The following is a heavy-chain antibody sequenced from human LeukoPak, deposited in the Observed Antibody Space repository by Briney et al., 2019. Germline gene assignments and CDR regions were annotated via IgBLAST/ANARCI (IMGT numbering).Heavy chain of an antibody. J-gene: IGHJ5*02. V-gene: IGHV3-9*01. D-gene: IGHD6-13*01. Sequence: GRYLRLSCAASGFTFDDYAMHWVRQAPGKGLEWVSGTSWNSGSIGYADSVKGRFTISRDNAKNSLYLQMNSLRAEDTALYYCAKAPRTWGAAAGTGWFDPWGQGTLVTVSS. CDR1: GFTFDDYA. CDR3: AKAPRTWGAAAGTGWFDP. CDR2: TSWNSGSI.